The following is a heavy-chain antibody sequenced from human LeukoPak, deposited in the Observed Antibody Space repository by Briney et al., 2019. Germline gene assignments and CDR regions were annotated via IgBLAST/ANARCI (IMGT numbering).Heavy chain of an antibody. CDR2: IVVGSGNT. J-gene: IGHJ4*02. CDR3: AAGDYYDSSGYYLPLDY. V-gene: IGHV1-58*01. D-gene: IGHD3-22*01. Sequence: SVKVSCKASGFTFTSFAVQWVRQARGQRLEWIGWIVVGSGNTNYAQKFQERVTITRDMSTSTAYMELSSLRSEDTAVYYCAAGDYYDSSGYYLPLDYWGQGTLVTVSS. CDR1: GFTFTSFA.